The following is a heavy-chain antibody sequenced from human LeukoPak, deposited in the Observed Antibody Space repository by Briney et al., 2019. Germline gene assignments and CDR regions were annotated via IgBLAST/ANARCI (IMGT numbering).Heavy chain of an antibody. CDR1: GFTFSSYA. CDR2: ISYDGSNN. CDR3: ARDPHRSRSISSWFDA. Sequence: GGSLRLSCAASGFTFSSYAMYWVRQAPGKGLEWVSVISYDGSNNYSADSLKGRFTISRDNPKNTVYLQMHSLRVEDTAVYYCARDPHRSRSISSWFDAWGQGTLVTVSS. V-gene: IGHV3-30*04. J-gene: IGHJ5*02. D-gene: IGHD2-21*01.